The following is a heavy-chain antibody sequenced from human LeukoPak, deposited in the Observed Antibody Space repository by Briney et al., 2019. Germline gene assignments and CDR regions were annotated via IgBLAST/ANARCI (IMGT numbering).Heavy chain of an antibody. CDR3: ASYILTGYLFDY. D-gene: IGHD3-9*01. Sequence: SETLSLTCTVSGGSISSSNYYWGWIRQPPGTGLEWIGTIYYTGSTFYNPSLRSRVTISVDTSKNQFSLRLSSVTAADTAVYYCASYILTGYLFDYWGQGTLVTVSS. J-gene: IGHJ4*02. CDR2: IYYTGST. CDR1: GGSISSSNYY. V-gene: IGHV4-39*07.